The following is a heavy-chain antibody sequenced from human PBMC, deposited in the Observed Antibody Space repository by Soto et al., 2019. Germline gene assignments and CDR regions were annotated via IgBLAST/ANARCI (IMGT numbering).Heavy chain of an antibody. V-gene: IGHV3-23*01. CDR2: ISGNGGST. D-gene: IGHD3-3*01. CDR3: AKVGRSITIFGVVILNWFDP. Sequence: GGSLRLSCAASGFTFSSYAMSWVRQAPGKGLEWVSAISGNGGSTYYADSVKGRFTISRDNSKNTLYLQMNSLRAEDTAVYYCAKVGRSITIFGVVILNWFDPWGQGTLVTVSS. J-gene: IGHJ5*02. CDR1: GFTFSSYA.